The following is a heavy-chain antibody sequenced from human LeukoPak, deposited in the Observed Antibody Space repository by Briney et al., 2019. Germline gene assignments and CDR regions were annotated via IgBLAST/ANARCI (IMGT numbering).Heavy chain of an antibody. V-gene: IGHV1-18*01. CDR2: ISAYNGNT. D-gene: IGHD6-19*01. CDR1: GYTFTSYG. CDR3: ARFSSGWYLTYFIDY. J-gene: IGHJ4*02. Sequence: ASVKVSCMASGYTFTSYGISWVRQAPGQGLEWMGWISAYNGNTNYAQKLQGRVTMTTDTSTSTAYMELRSLRSDDTAVYYCARFSSGWYLTYFIDYWGQGTLVTVSS.